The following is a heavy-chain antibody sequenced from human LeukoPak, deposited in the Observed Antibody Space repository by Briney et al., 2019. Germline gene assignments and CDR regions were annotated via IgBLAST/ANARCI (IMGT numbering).Heavy chain of an antibody. Sequence: SETLSLTCTVSGGSIRTDGSYWAWIRQPPGKGLEWIGYIYTSGSTNYNPSLKSRVTISVDTSKNQFSLKLSSVTAADTAVYYCARHGDQLLQEYYYMDVWGKGTTVTVSS. D-gene: IGHD2-2*01. CDR2: IYTSGST. V-gene: IGHV4-4*09. J-gene: IGHJ6*03. CDR3: ARHGDQLLQEYYYMDV. CDR1: GGSIRTDGSY.